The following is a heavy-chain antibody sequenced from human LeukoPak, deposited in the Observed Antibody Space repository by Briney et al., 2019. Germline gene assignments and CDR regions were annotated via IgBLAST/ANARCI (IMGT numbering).Heavy chain of an antibody. CDR1: GFTFRSYW. V-gene: IGHV3-7*01. J-gene: IGHJ5*02. CDR2: IKEDGSAK. CDR3: ARDHGP. Sequence: GGSLRLSCAASGFTFRSYWMNWARQAPGKGLEWVANIKEDGSAKYYVDSVKGRFTISRDTAKNSLYLQMNSLRAEDTAVYYCARDHGPWGQGTLVTVSS.